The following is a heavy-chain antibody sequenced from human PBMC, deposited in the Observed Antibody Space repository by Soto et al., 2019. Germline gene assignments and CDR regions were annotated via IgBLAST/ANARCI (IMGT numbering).Heavy chain of an antibody. CDR3: ATIAAAGTTSAFDI. CDR2: MNPNSGNT. V-gene: IGHV1-8*01. J-gene: IGHJ3*02. D-gene: IGHD6-13*01. CDR1: GYTFTSYD. Sequence: ASVKVSCKASGYTFTSYDINWVRQATGQGLEWMGWMNPNSGNTGYAQKFQGRVTMTRNTSISTAYMELSSLRSEDTAVYYCATIAAAGTTSAFDIWGQGTMVTVSS.